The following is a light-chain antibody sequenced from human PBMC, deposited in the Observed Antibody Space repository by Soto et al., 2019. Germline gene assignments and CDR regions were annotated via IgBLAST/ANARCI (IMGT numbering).Light chain of an antibody. V-gene: IGKV3-15*01. J-gene: IGKJ4*01. CDR3: QQYNNGPTLT. CDR1: QSVSSN. CDR2: GAS. Sequence: EIVMTQSPATLSVSPGEGATLSCRASQSVSSNLAWHQQKPGQPPRLLIYGASTRAPGIPARFSGSGSGTEFTLTISSLQSEDFAVYYCQQYNNGPTLTFGGGTKVEI.